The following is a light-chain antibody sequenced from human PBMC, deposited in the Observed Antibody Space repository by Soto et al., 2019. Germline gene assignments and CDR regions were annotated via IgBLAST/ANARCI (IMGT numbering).Light chain of an antibody. V-gene: IGKV2D-29*01. Sequence: DIVMTQTPPSLSVIPGQPASISCKSSQSLLHSDGETYLHWFLQKPGQPPQLLTYGVSNRFSRVPDTFSGSGSGTDFTLKISRVETEDVGIYYCMQSIQRPLTFGGGTKVEIK. CDR3: MQSIQRPLT. CDR1: QSLLHSDGETY. CDR2: GVS. J-gene: IGKJ4*01.